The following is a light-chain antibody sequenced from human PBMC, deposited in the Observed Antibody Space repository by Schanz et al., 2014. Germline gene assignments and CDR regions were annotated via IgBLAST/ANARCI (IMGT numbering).Light chain of an antibody. J-gene: IGKJ1*01. CDR2: GAS. Sequence: EIVLTQSPGTLSLSPGERATVSCRASQSIRGNLAWYQQKPGQAPRLLIYGASSRATGIPDRFSGSGSGTDFTLTISRLEPEDFAVYYCQYYGSSFWTFGQGTKVEIK. CDR1: QSIRGN. CDR3: QYYGSSFWT. V-gene: IGKV3-20*01.